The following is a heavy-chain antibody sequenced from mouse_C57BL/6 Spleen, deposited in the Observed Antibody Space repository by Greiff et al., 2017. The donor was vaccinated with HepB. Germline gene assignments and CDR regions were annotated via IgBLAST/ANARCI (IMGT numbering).Heavy chain of an antibody. J-gene: IGHJ4*01. CDR2: INPYNGGT. V-gene: IGHV1-19*01. Sequence: EVQLQQSGPVLVKPGASVKMSCKASGYTFTDYYMNWVKQSHGKSLEWIGVINPYNGGTSYNQKFKGKATLTVDKSSSTAYMELNSLTSEDSAVYYCARGGYEGAMDHWGQGTAVTVSS. CDR1: GYTFTDYY. CDR3: ARGGYEGAMDH. D-gene: IGHD2-2*01.